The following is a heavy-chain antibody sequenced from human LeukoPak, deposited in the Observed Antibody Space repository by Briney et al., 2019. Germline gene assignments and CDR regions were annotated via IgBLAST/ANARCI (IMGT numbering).Heavy chain of an antibody. CDR1: GFTFTSYG. D-gene: IGHD5-24*01. CDR2: ISGSGTTT. CDR3: ATATTPTISRHYFDS. V-gene: IGHV3-23*01. Sequence: GGTLRLSCAASGFTFTSYGMSWVRQAPGKGLEWVSAISGSGTTTYYADSVKGRFTISRDNSRNTLYLQMNSLRAEDTAVYYCATATTPTISRHYFDSWGQGTLVTVSS. J-gene: IGHJ4*02.